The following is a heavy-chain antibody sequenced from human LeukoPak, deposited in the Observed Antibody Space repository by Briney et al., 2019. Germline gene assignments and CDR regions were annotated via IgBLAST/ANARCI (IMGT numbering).Heavy chain of an antibody. CDR3: AKGALYCSSGSCYFDY. J-gene: IGHJ4*02. CDR2: ISWNSGSI. CDR1: GFTFDDYA. D-gene: IGHD2-15*01. Sequence: GGSLRLSCAASGFTFDDYAMHWVRQAPGKGLEWVSGISWNSGSIGYADSVKGRFTISRDNSKNTLDLQMNNLRAEDAALYYCAKGALYCSSGSCYFDYWGQGTLVTVSS. V-gene: IGHV3-9*01.